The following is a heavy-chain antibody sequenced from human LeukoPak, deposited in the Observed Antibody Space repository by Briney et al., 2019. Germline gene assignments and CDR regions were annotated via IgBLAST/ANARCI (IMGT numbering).Heavy chain of an antibody. Sequence: SVKVSCKASGYTFTSYDISWLRQAPGQGLEWMGGIIPIFGTANYAQKFQGRVTITADESTSTAYMELSSLRSEDTAVYYCASGGPYCSGGSCLGYWGQGTLVTVSS. CDR3: ASGGPYCSGGSCLGY. J-gene: IGHJ4*02. D-gene: IGHD2-15*01. CDR2: IIPIFGTA. CDR1: GYTFTSYD. V-gene: IGHV1-69*13.